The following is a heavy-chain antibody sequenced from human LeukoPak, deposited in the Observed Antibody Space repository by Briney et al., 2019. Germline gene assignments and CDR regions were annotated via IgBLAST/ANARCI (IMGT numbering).Heavy chain of an antibody. CDR3: AKDILDYGDYSFDY. J-gene: IGHJ4*02. Sequence: GGSLRLSCAASGFTFDVYAMHWVRQAPGKGLEWLSLISRDGSGRYYADSVKGRFTISRDNTKNSLFLQMNGLRSEDTALYYCAKDILDYGDYSFDYWGQGTLVTVSS. V-gene: IGHV3-43*02. D-gene: IGHD4-17*01. CDR1: GFTFDVYA. CDR2: ISRDGSGR.